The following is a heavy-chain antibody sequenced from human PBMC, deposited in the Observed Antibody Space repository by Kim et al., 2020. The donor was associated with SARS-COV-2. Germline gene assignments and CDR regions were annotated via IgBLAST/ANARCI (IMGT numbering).Heavy chain of an antibody. Sequence: SETLSLTCTVSGGSMNSLYWSWIRQPPGKGLEWIAYIYYSGSAKYNPSLKSRATISVDTSKNQFTLKLNSVTAADTAVYYCAKVSHWFDPWGQGTLVTVSS. CDR3: AKVSHWFDP. CDR1: GGSMNSLY. V-gene: IGHV4-59*01. J-gene: IGHJ5*02. CDR2: IYYSGSA.